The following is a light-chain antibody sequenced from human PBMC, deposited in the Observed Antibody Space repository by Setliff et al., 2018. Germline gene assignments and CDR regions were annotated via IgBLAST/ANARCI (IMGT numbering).Light chain of an antibody. V-gene: IGKV4-1*01. CDR2: WAS. CDR3: QQYYSTLLT. J-gene: IGKJ4*01. CDR1: QSLFYSPNNKNY. Sequence: DIAMTQSPDSLAVSLGERATINCKSSQSLFYSPNNKNYLAWYQPKPGQPPRLLIYWASTRESGVPDRFSSSGSGTDFTLTISSLQAEDVAVYYCQQYYSTLLTFGGGTKVDIK.